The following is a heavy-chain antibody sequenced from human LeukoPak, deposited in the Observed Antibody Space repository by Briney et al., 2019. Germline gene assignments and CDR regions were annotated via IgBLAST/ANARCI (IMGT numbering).Heavy chain of an antibody. J-gene: IGHJ4*02. D-gene: IGHD6-19*01. CDR1: GYTLTELS. CDR3: ATARFKYSSGWYYFDC. Sequence: ASVKVSCKVSGYTLTELSMHWVRQAPGKGLEWMGGFDPEDGETIYAQKFQGRVTMTEDTSTDTAYMELSSLRSEDTAVYYCATARFKYSSGWYYFDCWGQGTLVTVSS. V-gene: IGHV1-24*01. CDR2: FDPEDGET.